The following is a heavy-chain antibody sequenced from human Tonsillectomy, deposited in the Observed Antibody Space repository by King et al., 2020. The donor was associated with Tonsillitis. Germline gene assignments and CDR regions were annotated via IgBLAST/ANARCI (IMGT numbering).Heavy chain of an antibody. D-gene: IGHD4-17*01. CDR1: GFTFSSYG. V-gene: IGHV3-33*01. Sequence: VQLVESGGGVVQPGRSLRLSCAASGFTFSSYGMHWVRQAPGKGLEWVAVIWYDGSNKYYADSVKGRFTISRDNSKNTLYLQMNSLRAEDTAVYYCARDRVEYGDYNDYFDYWGQGTLVTVSS. CDR2: IWYDGSNK. J-gene: IGHJ4*02. CDR3: ARDRVEYGDYNDYFDY.